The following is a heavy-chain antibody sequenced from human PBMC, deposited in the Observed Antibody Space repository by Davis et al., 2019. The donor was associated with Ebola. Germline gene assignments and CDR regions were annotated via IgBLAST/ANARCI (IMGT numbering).Heavy chain of an antibody. CDR1: GYTFTSYG. D-gene: IGHD4-11*01. V-gene: IGHV1-18*01. J-gene: IGHJ6*03. CDR2: ISAYNGNT. Sequence: ASVKVSCKASGYTFTSYGISWVRQAPGQGLEWMGWISAYNGNTNYAQKLQGRVTMTTDTSTSTAYMELSSLRSEDTAVYYCVYSNYARGYYYMDVWGKGTTVTVSS. CDR3: VYSNYARGYYYMDV.